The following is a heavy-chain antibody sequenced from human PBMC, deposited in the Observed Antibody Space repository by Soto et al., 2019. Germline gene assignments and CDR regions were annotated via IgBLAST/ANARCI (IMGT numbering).Heavy chain of an antibody. D-gene: IGHD1-26*01. Sequence: QVQLVQSGAEVKKPGSSVKVSCKASGGTFSSYAISWVLQAPGPGSEWMGGIIPILGTANYAQKFQGRVTITADESTSTAYMELSRLRSEDTAVYYCAIISRASGVYWGQGTLVTVSS. CDR1: GGTFSSYA. CDR2: IIPILGTA. CDR3: AIISRASGVY. J-gene: IGHJ4*02. V-gene: IGHV1-69*01.